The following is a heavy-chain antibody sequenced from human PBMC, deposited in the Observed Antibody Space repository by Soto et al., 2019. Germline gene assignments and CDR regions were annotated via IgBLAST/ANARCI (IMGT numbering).Heavy chain of an antibody. J-gene: IGHJ4*02. V-gene: IGHV3-30-3*01. CDR1: GFTFSSYA. D-gene: IGHD3-22*01. CDR2: ISYDGSNK. CDR3: ARGVYYYDSSGLDY. Sequence: PGGSLRLSCAASGFTFSSYAMHWVRQAPGKGLEWVAVISYDGSNKYYADSVKGRFTISRDNSKNTLYLQMNSLRAEDTAVYYCARGVYYYDSSGLDYWGQGTLVTVSS.